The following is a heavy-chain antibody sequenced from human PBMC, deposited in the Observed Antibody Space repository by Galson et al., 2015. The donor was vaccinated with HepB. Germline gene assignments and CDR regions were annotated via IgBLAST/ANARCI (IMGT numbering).Heavy chain of an antibody. V-gene: IGHV3-66*01. J-gene: IGHJ4*02. Sequence: SLRLSCAASGFTVSSNYMSWVRQAPGKGLEWVSVIYSGGSTYYADSVKGRFTISRDNSKNTLYLQVNSLRAEDTAVYYCARGKGGSSWYYFDYWGQGTLVTVS. CDR1: GFTVSSNY. D-gene: IGHD6-13*01. CDR3: ARGKGGSSWYYFDY. CDR2: IYSGGST.